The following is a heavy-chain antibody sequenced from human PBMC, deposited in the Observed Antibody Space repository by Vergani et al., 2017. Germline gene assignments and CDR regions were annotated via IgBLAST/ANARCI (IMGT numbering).Heavy chain of an antibody. D-gene: IGHD6-6*01. V-gene: IGHV4-34*01. CDR2: IKHSGST. J-gene: IGHJ4*02. Sequence: QVQLPQWGAGLLKPSETLSLTCAVYGGSFSGYYWSWIRQPPGKGLEWIGEIKHSGSTNYNPSLKSRVTISVDTSKNQFSLKLSSVPAADTAGYYCARGRGSASIAARRFDYWGEGTLVTVSS. CDR3: ARGRGSASIAARRFDY. CDR1: GGSFSGYY.